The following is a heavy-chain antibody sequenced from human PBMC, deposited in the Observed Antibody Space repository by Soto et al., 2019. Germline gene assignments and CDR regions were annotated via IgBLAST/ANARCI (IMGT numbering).Heavy chain of an antibody. CDR3: ARFEYSSSSVQDY. CDR2: IYYSGST. J-gene: IGHJ4*02. V-gene: IGHV4-31*03. Sequence: SETLSLTCTVSGGSISSGGYYWSWIRQHPGKGLEWIGYIYYSGSTYYNPSLKSRVTISVDTSKNQFSLKLSSVTAADTAVYYCARFEYSSSSVQDYWGQGTLVTVSS. D-gene: IGHD6-6*01. CDR1: GGSISSGGYY.